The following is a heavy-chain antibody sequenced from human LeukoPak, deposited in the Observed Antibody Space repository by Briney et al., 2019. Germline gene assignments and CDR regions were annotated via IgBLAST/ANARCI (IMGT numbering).Heavy chain of an antibody. V-gene: IGHV4-59*08. CDR3: ARNAGTKDYYYGMDV. J-gene: IGHJ6*02. Sequence: ASETLSLTCTVSGGSISSYYWSWIRQPPGKGLEWIGYFFYSGSTRYNPSLKSRVTISGDMSNNQFSLRLTSLTAADTAVYYCARNAGTKDYYYGMDVWGQGTTVIVSS. D-gene: IGHD2-2*01. CDR1: GGSISSYY. CDR2: FFYSGST.